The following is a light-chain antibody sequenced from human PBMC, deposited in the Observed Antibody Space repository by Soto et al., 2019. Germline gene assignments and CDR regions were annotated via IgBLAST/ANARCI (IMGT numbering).Light chain of an antibody. J-gene: IGKJ5*01. V-gene: IGKV3-15*01. CDR2: GAS. CDR1: QSVSSN. CDR3: QQRSDWPSIS. Sequence: EIVMTQSPATLSVSPGERATLSCRASQSVSSNLAWYQQKPGQAPRLLIYGASTRATGIPARFSGSGSRTEFTLTISSLQSEDFAVYYCQQRSDWPSISFGQGTRLEIK.